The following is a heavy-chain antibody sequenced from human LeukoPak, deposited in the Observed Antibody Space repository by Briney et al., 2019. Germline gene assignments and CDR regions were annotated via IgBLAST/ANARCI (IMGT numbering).Heavy chain of an antibody. CDR1: GFTFSSYN. CDR2: ISSSSSYI. D-gene: IGHD7-27*01. CDR3: GRSELGYNYHYMDV. V-gene: IGHV3-21*01. Sequence: GGSLRLSCAASGFTFSSYNMNWVRQAPGKGLEWVSSISSSSSYIYYADSVKGRFTISRDNAKNSQYLQMNSLRAEDTAVYYCGRSELGYNYHYMDVWGKGTTVTVSS. J-gene: IGHJ6*03.